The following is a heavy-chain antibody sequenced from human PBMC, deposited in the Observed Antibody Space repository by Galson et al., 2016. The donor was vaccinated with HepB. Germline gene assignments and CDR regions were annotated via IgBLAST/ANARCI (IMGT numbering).Heavy chain of an antibody. Sequence: SETLSLTCTVSGGSISSSSYYWGWIRQPPGKGLEWIESIYYTGSTYYNPSLKSRVTISLDPSRNQFSLKLSSVTAADTAVYYFTSPAAVRGAYYPFDYWGLGTLVTVAS. CDR2: IYYTGST. D-gene: IGHD1-26*01. CDR3: TSPAAVRGAYYPFDY. V-gene: IGHV4-39*01. CDR1: GGSISSSSYY. J-gene: IGHJ4*02.